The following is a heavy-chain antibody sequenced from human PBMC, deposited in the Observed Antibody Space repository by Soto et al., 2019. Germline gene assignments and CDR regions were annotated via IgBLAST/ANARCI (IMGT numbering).Heavy chain of an antibody. J-gene: IGHJ4*02. CDR3: AHSDGGYEIIYFDF. V-gene: IGHV2-5*01. CDR2: IYYNDDR. D-gene: IGHD5-12*01. Sequence: SGPTLVNPTHPLTLTCPFSGFSFTTAGVAVGWIRQTPGGALEWLTLIYYNDDRRFSPSLKTRLTITGDTSKNQVVLSLTNVDPGDTATYFCAHSDGGYEIIYFDFWGQGIPVTVSS. CDR1: GFSFTTAGVA.